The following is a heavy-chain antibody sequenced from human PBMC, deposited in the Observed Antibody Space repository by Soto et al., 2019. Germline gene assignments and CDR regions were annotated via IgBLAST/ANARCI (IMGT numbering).Heavy chain of an antibody. Sequence: ASVKVSCKASGYTFTGYYMHWVRQAPGQGLEWMGWINPNSGGTNYAQKFQGWVTMTRDTSISTAYMELSRLRSDDTAVYYCARDPGGLDCSSTSCRSGYYYYGMDVWGQGTTVTAP. V-gene: IGHV1-2*04. CDR1: GYTFTGYY. J-gene: IGHJ6*02. CDR3: ARDPGGLDCSSTSCRSGYYYYGMDV. CDR2: INPNSGGT. D-gene: IGHD2-2*01.